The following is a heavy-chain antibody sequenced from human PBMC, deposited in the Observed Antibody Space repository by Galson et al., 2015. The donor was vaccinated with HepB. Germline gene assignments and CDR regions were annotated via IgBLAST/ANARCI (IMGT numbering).Heavy chain of an antibody. Sequence: SLRLSCAASGLTFSSYGMHWVRQAPGKGLEWVAFISYDGSSKYYADSVKGRFTISRDNTKNTLFLRMNSLRAEDTAVYYCAKQYLIRDLPAFDYWGQGTQVTVSS. V-gene: IGHV3-30*18. J-gene: IGHJ4*02. D-gene: IGHD2-2*02. CDR3: AKQYLIRDLPAFDY. CDR1: GLTFSSYG. CDR2: ISYDGSSK.